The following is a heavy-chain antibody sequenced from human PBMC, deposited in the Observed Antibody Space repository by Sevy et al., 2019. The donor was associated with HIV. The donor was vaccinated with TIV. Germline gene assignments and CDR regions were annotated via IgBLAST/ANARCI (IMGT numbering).Heavy chain of an antibody. CDR2: ISYDGRSH. CDR1: EFMFSSYA. Sequence: GGSLRLSCAASEFMFSSYAMHWVRQAPGKGLEWVAVISYDGRSHYYADSVKGRFTISRVNSKNTLFLQMNSLRLEDTAFYYCARVAGYSTDWYPSDYWGQGTLVTVSS. V-gene: IGHV3-30*04. J-gene: IGHJ4*02. D-gene: IGHD6-19*01. CDR3: ARVAGYSTDWYPSDY.